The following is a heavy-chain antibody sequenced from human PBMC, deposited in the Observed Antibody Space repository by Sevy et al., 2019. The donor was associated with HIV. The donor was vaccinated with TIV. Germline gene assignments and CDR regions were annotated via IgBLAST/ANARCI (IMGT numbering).Heavy chain of an antibody. CDR1: GFTFSSYG. D-gene: IGHD6-6*01. V-gene: IGHV3-30*18. Sequence: GGSLRLSCAASGFTFSSYGMHWVRQAPGKGLEWVAVISYDGSNKYYADSVKGQFTISRDNSKTTLDLRMNSLRAEDTAVYYCAKAPPARIAARPKWSDLWGRGTLVTVSS. CDR3: AKAPPARIAARPKWSDL. J-gene: IGHJ2*01. CDR2: ISYDGSNK.